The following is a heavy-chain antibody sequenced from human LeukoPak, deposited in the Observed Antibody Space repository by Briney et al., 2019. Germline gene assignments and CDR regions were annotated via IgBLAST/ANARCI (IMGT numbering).Heavy chain of an antibody. CDR1: GFTFSSYA. CDR3: AKSPTVDAAFDN. CDR2: IGYTGDST. Sequence: QSGGSLRLSCAASGFTFSSYAMNWVRQAPGKGLEWVSGIGYTGDSTFYADSVKGRFTVSRDSSKNTLFLHMNSLRAEDTALYYCAKSPTVDAAFDNWGQGTMVTVSS. V-gene: IGHV3-23*01. D-gene: IGHD4-23*01. J-gene: IGHJ3*02.